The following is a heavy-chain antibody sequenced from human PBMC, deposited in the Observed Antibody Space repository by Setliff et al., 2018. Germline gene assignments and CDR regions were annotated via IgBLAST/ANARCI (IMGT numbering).Heavy chain of an antibody. V-gene: IGHV3-23*03. CDR3: AKDRVPDGIWDFDS. J-gene: IGHJ5*01. CDR2: IYGGGGNGGRNT. CDR1: GFSFSTYS. Sequence: PGESLKISCVGSGFSFSTYSMAWVRQAPGKGLQWVSGIYGGGGNGGRNTFYADSVKGRFTISRDNSKNTLYLQMNSLRAEDTALYHCAKDRVPDGIWDFDSWGPGSLVTAPQ. D-gene: IGHD1-20*01.